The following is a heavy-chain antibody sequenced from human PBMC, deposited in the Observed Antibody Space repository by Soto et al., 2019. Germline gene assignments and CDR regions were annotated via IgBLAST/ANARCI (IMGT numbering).Heavy chain of an antibody. J-gene: IGHJ3*02. V-gene: IGHV3-23*01. CDR1: GFTFSSYA. Sequence: PGGSLRLSCAASGFTFSSYAMSWVRQTPGKGLEWVSGVLGGGGSTFYADSVKGRFTISRDNSKNTLYVQMNSLRAEDTAIYYCARKGPPRDAFAIWGQGTMVTVSS. CDR2: VLGGGGST. CDR3: ARKGPPRDAFAI.